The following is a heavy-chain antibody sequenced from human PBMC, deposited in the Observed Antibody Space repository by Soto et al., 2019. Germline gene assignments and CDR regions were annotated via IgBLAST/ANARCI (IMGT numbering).Heavy chain of an antibody. CDR2: IYPGDSDT. V-gene: IGHV5-51*01. Sequence: PGESLKISCKGSGYSFTSYWIGWVRQMPGKGLEWMGIIYPGDSDTRYSPSFQGQVTISADKSISTAYLQWSSLKASDTAMYYCARSNARQDHYYYYGMDVWGQGTTVTVSS. CDR1: GYSFTSYW. CDR3: ARSNARQDHYYYYGMDV. J-gene: IGHJ6*02.